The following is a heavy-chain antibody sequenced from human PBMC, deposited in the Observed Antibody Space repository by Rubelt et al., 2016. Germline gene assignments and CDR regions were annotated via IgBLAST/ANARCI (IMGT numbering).Heavy chain of an antibody. CDR2: INAGNGNT. D-gene: IGHD2-2*01. Sequence: GAEVKKPGASVKVSCKASGYTFTSYAMHWVRQAPGQRLEWMGWINAGNGNTKYSQKFQGRVTITRDTSASTAYMELSSLRSEDTAVYYCAREDIVVVPAHYYGMDVWCQGTTVTVSS. CDR1: GYTFTSYA. V-gene: IGHV1-3*01. CDR3: AREDIVVVPAHYYGMDV. J-gene: IGHJ6*02.